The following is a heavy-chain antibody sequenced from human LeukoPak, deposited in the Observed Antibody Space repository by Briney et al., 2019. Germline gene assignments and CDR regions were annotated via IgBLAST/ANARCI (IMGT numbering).Heavy chain of an antibody. CDR1: GYTFTSYD. CDR3: ARANYYGSGKKDLDY. Sequence: ASVKVSCTAPGYTFTSYDINWVRQATGQGLEWMGWMNPNSGNTGYAQKFQGRVTMTRNTSMSTAYMELNSLRSEDTAVYYCARANYYGSGKKDLDYWGQGTLVTVSS. J-gene: IGHJ4*02. CDR2: MNPNSGNT. V-gene: IGHV1-8*01. D-gene: IGHD3-10*01.